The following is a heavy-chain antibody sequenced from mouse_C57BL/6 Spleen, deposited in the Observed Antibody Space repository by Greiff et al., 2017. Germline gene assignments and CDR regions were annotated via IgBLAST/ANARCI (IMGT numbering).Heavy chain of an antibody. CDR1: GYTFTSYC. V-gene: IGHV1-64*01. Sequence: QVQLQQPGAELVKPGASVKLPCKASGYTFTSYCMHWVKQRPGQGLEWIGMIHPNSGSTNYNEKFKSKATLTVAKSSSTAYMQLGSLTSEDSAVCYCARFYDGYPPFACWGQGTLVTVSA. D-gene: IGHD2-3*01. CDR3: ARFYDGYPPFAC. J-gene: IGHJ3*01. CDR2: IHPNSGST.